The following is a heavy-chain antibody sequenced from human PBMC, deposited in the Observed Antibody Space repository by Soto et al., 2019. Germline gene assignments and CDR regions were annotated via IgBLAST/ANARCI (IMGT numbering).Heavy chain of an antibody. CDR3: ARDKGRLQLGGNYYYAMDV. Sequence: QVQLVQSGAEVKKPGSSVTVSCKASGGTFDSSAISWVRQAPGQGLEWMGGTIPIFPRPDYSQKFQGRVSVTADESTGSAYLELTSLRSEDTAVYYCARDKGRLQLGGNYYYAMDVWGQGTTVTVSS. CDR2: TIPIFPRP. D-gene: IGHD5-12*01. J-gene: IGHJ6*02. CDR1: GGTFDSSA. V-gene: IGHV1-69*12.